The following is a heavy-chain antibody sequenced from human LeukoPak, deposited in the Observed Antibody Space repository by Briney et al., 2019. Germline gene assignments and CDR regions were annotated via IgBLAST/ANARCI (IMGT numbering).Heavy chain of an antibody. V-gene: IGHV3-23*01. CDR2: ISPSGDIT. CDR3: AKGGSYDAFDI. CDR1: GFTFSTYG. J-gene: IGHJ3*02. D-gene: IGHD1-26*01. Sequence: PGGSLRLSCAASGFTFSTYGMNWVRQAPGKGLEWVSGISPSGDITYYADSVKGRFTISRDNSKNTLYLQMNSLRAEDTAVYYCAKGGSYDAFDIWGQGTMVTASS.